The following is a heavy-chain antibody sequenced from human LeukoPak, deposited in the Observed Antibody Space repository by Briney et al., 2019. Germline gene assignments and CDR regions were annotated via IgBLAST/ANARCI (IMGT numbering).Heavy chain of an antibody. Sequence: GGFLRLSCTASGLSFSSYNMNWVRQAPGKGPEWVAYITANNTTKYYADSVKGRFTISRDNAKKSLFLQMNSLRAEDTAVYYCAAASAFSSSWRSWGQGTVVTVSS. D-gene: IGHD6-13*01. CDR2: ITANNTTK. J-gene: IGHJ5*02. CDR3: AAASAFSSSWRS. CDR1: GLSFSSYN. V-gene: IGHV3-48*01.